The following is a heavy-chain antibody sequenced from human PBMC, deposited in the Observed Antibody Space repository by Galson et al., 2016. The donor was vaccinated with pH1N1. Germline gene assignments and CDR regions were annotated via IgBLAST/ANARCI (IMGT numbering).Heavy chain of an antibody. CDR3: ARESALEEITGNVIDGFEV. V-gene: IGHV1-2*02. CDR2: ISPDGGDI. CDR1: GHIFAENY. D-gene: IGHD1-1*01. Sequence: SVKVSCKASGHIFAENYIHWLRQAPGQGLQWMGFISPDGGDIKTDQSRISVTRDASINTVYMELNSLRSDDTAVYFCARESALEEITGNVIDGFEVWGQGTMIVVSS. J-gene: IGHJ3*01.